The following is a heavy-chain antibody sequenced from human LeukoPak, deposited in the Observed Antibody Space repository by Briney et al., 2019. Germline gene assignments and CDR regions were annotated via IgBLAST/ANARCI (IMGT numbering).Heavy chain of an antibody. V-gene: IGHV1-8*01. Sequence: GASVKVSCKASGYTFTSYDIYWVRQATGQGLEWMGWMNPNSGDTGYAQKFQGRVTMTRNTSISTAYMELSSLRSEDTAVYYCARGIIASPFDYWGQGTLVTVSS. CDR2: MNPNSGDT. D-gene: IGHD3-10*01. CDR3: ARGIIASPFDY. CDR1: GYTFTSYD. J-gene: IGHJ4*02.